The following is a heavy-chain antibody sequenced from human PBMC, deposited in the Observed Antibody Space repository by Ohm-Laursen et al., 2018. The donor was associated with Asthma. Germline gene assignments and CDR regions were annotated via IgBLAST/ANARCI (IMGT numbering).Heavy chain of an antibody. D-gene: IGHD6-13*01. J-gene: IGHJ4*02. V-gene: IGHV3-33*08. Sequence: SLRLSCTASGFTFSSYGMHWVRQAPGKGLEWVAVIWYDGSNKYYADSVKGRFTISRDNSKNTLYLQMNSLRAEDTAVYYCARDWSEWQQLAYYFDYWGQGTLVTVSS. CDR3: ARDWSEWQQLAYYFDY. CDR2: IWYDGSNK. CDR1: GFTFSSYG.